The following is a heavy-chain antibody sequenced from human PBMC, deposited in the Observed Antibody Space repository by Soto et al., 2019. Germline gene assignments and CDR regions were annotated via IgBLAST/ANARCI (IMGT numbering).Heavy chain of an antibody. CDR1: GFTFSSYA. CDR3: AKDGDSDYYYGMDV. J-gene: IGHJ6*02. V-gene: IGHV3-23*01. CDR2: ISGSGGST. D-gene: IGHD1-26*01. Sequence: PGGSLRLSCAASGFTFSSYAMSWVRQAPGKGLEWVSAISGSGGSTYYADSVKGRFTISRDNYKNTLYLQMNSLRAEDTAVYYCAKDGDSDYYYGMDVWGQGTTVTVSS.